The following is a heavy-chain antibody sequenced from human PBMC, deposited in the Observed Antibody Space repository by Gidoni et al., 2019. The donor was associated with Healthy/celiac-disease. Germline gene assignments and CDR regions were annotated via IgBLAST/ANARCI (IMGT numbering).Heavy chain of an antibody. CDR2: ISWNSGSI. Sequence: EVQLVESGGGLVQPGRSLRLSCAASGFTFDDYAMPWVRQAPGKGLEWVSGISWNSGSIGYADSVKGRFTISRDNAKNSLYLQMNSLRAEDTALYYCAKDIGYCSGGSCYSDYYYYGMDVWGQGTTVTVSS. D-gene: IGHD2-15*01. V-gene: IGHV3-9*01. CDR3: AKDIGYCSGGSCYSDYYYYGMDV. CDR1: GFTFDDYA. J-gene: IGHJ6*02.